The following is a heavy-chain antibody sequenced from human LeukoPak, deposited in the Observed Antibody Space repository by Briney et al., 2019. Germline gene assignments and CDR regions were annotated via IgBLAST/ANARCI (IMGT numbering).Heavy chain of an antibody. CDR1: GGSISSYY. CDR3: ARDAEIVVVPPGTSYYYYGMDV. J-gene: IGHJ6*02. V-gene: IGHV4-4*07. D-gene: IGHD2-2*01. Sequence: PSETPSLTCTVSGGSISSYYWSWIRQPAGKGLEWIGRIYTSGSTNYNPSLKSRVTMSVDTSKNQFSLKLSSVTAADTAVYYCARDAEIVVVPPGTSYYYYGMDVWGQGTTVTVSS. CDR2: IYTSGST.